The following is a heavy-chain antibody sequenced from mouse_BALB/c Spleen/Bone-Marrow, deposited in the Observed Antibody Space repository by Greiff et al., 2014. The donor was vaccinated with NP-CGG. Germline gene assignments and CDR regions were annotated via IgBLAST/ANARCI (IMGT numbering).Heavy chain of an antibody. J-gene: IGHJ4*01. CDR3: ALLLRYYAMAY. D-gene: IGHD1-1*01. CDR2: IDPANGNT. CDR1: GFNIKDTY. V-gene: IGHV14-3*02. Sequence: EVKLVESGAELVKPGASVKLSCTASGFNIKDTYMHWVKQRPEQGLEWIGRIDPANGNTKYDPKFQGKATITADTSSNTAYLQLSSLTSEDTAVYYCALLLRYYAMAYWGQGTSVTVPS.